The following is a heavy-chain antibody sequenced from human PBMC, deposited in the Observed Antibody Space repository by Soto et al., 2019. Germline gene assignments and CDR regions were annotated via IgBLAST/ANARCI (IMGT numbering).Heavy chain of an antibody. CDR2: ISWNSGSI. CDR3: AKDGGIWQLVM. J-gene: IGHJ4*02. CDR1: GFTFDDYA. V-gene: IGHV3-9*01. D-gene: IGHD6-6*01. Sequence: EVQLVESGGGLVQPGRSLRLSCAASGFTFDDYAMHWVRQAPGKGLEWVSGISWNSGSIGYADSVKGRFTISRDNAKNSLYLQMNSLRADDTALYYCAKDGGIWQLVMWGQGPLVTVSS.